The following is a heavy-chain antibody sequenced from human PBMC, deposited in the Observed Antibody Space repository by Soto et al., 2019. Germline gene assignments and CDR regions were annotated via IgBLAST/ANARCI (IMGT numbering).Heavy chain of an antibody. V-gene: IGHV3-30-3*01. CDR1: GFTFSSYP. CDR3: ARDSATVADYYYTMDV. J-gene: IGHJ6*02. CDR2: ISYDGSNK. D-gene: IGHD4-17*01. Sequence: QVQLVESGGGVVQPGGSLRLSCAASGFTFSSYPMHWVRQAPGKGLEWVAVISYDGSNKYYVDSVKGRFTISRDNSKNTLYLQMNSLIPEDTTVYYCARDSATVADYYYTMDVWGQGTTVTVSS.